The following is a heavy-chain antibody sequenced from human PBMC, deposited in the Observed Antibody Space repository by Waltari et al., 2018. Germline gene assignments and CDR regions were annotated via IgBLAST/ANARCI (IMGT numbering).Heavy chain of an antibody. V-gene: IGHV1-69*01. Sequence: QVQLVQSGAEVKKPGSSVKVSCKVSGGTFKNYAITWVRQAPGQGLEWMGGSIPALGSGKATDARKFQGRVRMTADESTGTAYMELSSLTSDDTAVYYCARDPRSGYYSSGFSGWFDPWGQGTLVTVSS. CDR1: GGTFKNYA. D-gene: IGHD3-22*01. J-gene: IGHJ5*02. CDR2: SIPALGSGKA. CDR3: ARDPRSGYYSSGFSGWFDP.